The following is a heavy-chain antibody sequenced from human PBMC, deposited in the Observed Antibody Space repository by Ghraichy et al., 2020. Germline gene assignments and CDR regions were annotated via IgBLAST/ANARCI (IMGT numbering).Heavy chain of an antibody. D-gene: IGHD4-17*01. Sequence: GGSLRLSCAASGFTVSSNYMSWVRQAPGKGLEWVSVIYSGGSTYYADSVKGRFTISRDNSKNTLYLQMNSLRAEDTAVYYCARVPLEAYGDYDYYYGMDVWGQGTTVTVSS. CDR2: IYSGGST. CDR3: ARVPLEAYGDYDYYYGMDV. CDR1: GFTVSSNY. V-gene: IGHV3-53*01. J-gene: IGHJ6*02.